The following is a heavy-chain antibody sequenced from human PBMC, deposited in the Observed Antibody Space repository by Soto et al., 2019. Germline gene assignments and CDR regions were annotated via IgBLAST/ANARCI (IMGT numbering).Heavy chain of an antibody. Sequence: QITLKESGPTLVKPTQTLTLTCTLSGFSLNTGGGGVVWIRQPPGKALEWLALIYWNDDKRYSPSLKSRLTITKDTTRNQVVLTMTNTDPVDTATYYCARRPNWGMEGLGAWGQGTTVTVSS. D-gene: IGHD7-27*01. CDR3: ARRPNWGMEGLGA. J-gene: IGHJ6*02. V-gene: IGHV2-5*01. CDR2: IYWNDDK. CDR1: GFSLNTGGGG.